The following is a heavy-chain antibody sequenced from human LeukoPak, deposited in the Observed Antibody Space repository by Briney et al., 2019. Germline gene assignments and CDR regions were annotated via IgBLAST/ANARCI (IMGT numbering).Heavy chain of an antibody. Sequence: GGSLRLSCAASGFTFSTYSMNWVRQAPGKGLEWVSSISSDSNYIYYADSVKDRFIISRDNAKNSLYLHMNSLRDEDTAVCYCARDSVMKYWGQGTLVTVSS. CDR3: ARDSVMKY. CDR1: GFTFSTYS. CDR2: ISSDSNYI. V-gene: IGHV3-21*01. J-gene: IGHJ4*02.